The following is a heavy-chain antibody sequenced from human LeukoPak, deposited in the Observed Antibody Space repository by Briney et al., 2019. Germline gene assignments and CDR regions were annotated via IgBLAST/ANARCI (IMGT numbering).Heavy chain of an antibody. CDR3: ATGQWLILYY. CDR1: GFTFSNAW. J-gene: IGHJ4*02. V-gene: IGHV3-15*01. D-gene: IGHD6-19*01. CDR2: IKSKTDGGTT. Sequence: KPGGSLRLSCAASGFTFSNAWMSWVRQAPGKGLGWVGRIKSKTDGGTTDYAAPVKGRFTISRDDSKNTLYLQLNSLKTEDTAVYFCATGQWLILYYWGQGTLVTVSS.